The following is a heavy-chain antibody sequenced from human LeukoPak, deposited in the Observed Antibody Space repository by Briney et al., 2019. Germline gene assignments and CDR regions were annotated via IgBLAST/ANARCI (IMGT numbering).Heavy chain of an antibody. D-gene: IGHD6-13*01. V-gene: IGHV4-4*07. CDR2: IYTSGST. CDR1: GGSISSYY. CDR3: RRAGEIEEAGNQSFDY. Sequence: SETLSLTCTVSGGSISSYYWSWIRQPAGKGLEWIGRIYTSGSTNYNPSLKSRVTMSVDTSKNQFSLKLSSVTAADTAVYYCRRAGEIEEAGNQSFDYWAQETLVTVSS. J-gene: IGHJ4*02.